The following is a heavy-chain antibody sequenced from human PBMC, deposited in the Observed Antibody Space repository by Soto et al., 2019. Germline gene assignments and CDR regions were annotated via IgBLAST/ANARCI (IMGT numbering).Heavy chain of an antibody. CDR1: GGSISSGGYY. J-gene: IGHJ6*02. V-gene: IGHV4-31*03. CDR3: AREYHYYDSSEGMDV. D-gene: IGHD3-22*01. CDR2: IYYSGST. Sequence: QVQLQESGPGLVKPSQTLSLTCTVSGGSISSGGYYWSWIRQHPGKGLEWIGYIYYSGSTYYNPALKSRVTISVDTSKNQFSLKLSSVTAADTAVYYCAREYHYYDSSEGMDVWGQGTTVTVSS.